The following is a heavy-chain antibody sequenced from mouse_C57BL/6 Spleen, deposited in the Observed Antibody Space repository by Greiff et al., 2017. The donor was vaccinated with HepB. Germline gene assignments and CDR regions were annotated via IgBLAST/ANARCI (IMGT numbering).Heavy chain of an antibody. V-gene: IGHV1-64*01. Sequence: QVQLQQSGAELVKPGASVKLSCKASGYTFTSYWMHWVKQRPGQGLEWIGMIHPNSGSTNYNEKFKSKATLTVDKSSSTAYMQLSSLTSEDSAVYYCARERGLRRNYAMDYWGQGTSVTVSS. CDR1: GYTFTSYW. J-gene: IGHJ4*01. D-gene: IGHD2-4*01. CDR2: IHPNSGST. CDR3: ARERGLRRNYAMDY.